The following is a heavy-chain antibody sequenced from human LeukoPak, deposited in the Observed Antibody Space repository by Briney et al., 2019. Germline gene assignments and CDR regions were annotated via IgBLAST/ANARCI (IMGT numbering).Heavy chain of an antibody. D-gene: IGHD1-1*01. CDR2: IYYSGST. J-gene: IGHJ5*02. V-gene: IGHV4-39*01. CDR3: ARNISTLANGARYNWFDP. CDR1: GGSISSTRCH. Sequence: SETLPLTCIVSGGSISSTRCHWDWIRQSPGKGLEGIGTIYYSGSTDYNPFLKRPVTMSVETFKNQFSLTHGSVTAADTDVNYCARNISTLANGARYNWFDPWGRGTLVSVSS.